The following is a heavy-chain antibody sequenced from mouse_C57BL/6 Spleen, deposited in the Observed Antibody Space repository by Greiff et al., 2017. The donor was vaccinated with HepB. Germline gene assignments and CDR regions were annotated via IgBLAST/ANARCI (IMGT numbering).Heavy chain of an antibody. V-gene: IGHV3-6*01. Sequence: EVKLMESGPGLVQPSQSLSLTCSVTGYSITSGYYWNWIRHFPGNKLEWMGYISYDGSNNYNPSLKNRISITRDTSKNQFFLKLNSVTTEDTATYNCARDLRLRGHYYAMDYWGQGTSVTVSS. CDR1: GYSITSGYY. D-gene: IGHD3-2*02. CDR3: ARDLRLRGHYYAMDY. CDR2: ISYDGSN. J-gene: IGHJ4*01.